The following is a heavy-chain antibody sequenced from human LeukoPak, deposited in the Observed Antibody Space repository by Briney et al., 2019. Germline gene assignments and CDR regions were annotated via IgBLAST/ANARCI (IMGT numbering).Heavy chain of an antibody. D-gene: IGHD2-15*01. CDR2: INPSGGST. J-gene: IGHJ5*02. V-gene: IGHV1-46*01. Sequence: ASVKVSCKASGYTFTSYYMHWVRQAPGQGLEWVGIINPSGGSTSYAQKFQGRVTMTRDTSTSTVYMELSSLRSEDTAVYYCARDPLLWQRNNWFDPWGQGTLVTVSS. CDR1: GYTFTSYY. CDR3: ARDPLLWQRNNWFDP.